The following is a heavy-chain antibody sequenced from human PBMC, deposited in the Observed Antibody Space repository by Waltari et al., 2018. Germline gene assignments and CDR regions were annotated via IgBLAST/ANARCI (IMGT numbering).Heavy chain of an antibody. CDR1: GGSISSYY. CDR2: IYYSGST. D-gene: IGHD2-2*01. V-gene: IGHV4-59*01. Sequence: QVQLQESGPGLVKPSETLSLTCTVSGGSISSYYWSWIRQPPGKGLEWIGYIYYSGSTNYNPSLKSRVTISVDTSKNQFSLKLSSVTAADTAVYYCARIYCSRDVRYYYYMDVWGKGTTVTISS. J-gene: IGHJ6*03. CDR3: ARIYCSRDVRYYYYMDV.